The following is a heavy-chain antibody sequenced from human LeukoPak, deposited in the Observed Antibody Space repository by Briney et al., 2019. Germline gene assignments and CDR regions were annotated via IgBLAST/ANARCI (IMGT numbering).Heavy chain of an antibody. D-gene: IGHD5-18*01. V-gene: IGHV1-46*01. Sequence: ASAKVSCKASGYTFTSHYMHWVRQAPGQGLEWMGVIHPSGSSTNYAQKFQGRVTMTKGTSTSTVYIELNSLRSEDTAVYYCARMDMDIAMVTNYLDHWGQGTLVTVSS. CDR2: IHPSGSST. CDR3: ARMDMDIAMVTNYLDH. J-gene: IGHJ4*02. CDR1: GYTFTSHY.